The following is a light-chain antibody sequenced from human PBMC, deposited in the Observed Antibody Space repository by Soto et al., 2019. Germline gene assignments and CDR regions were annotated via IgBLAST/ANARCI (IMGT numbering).Light chain of an antibody. V-gene: IGKV3-20*01. CDR1: QSLSSNY. CDR3: HQCDISPWT. CDR2: GAS. J-gene: IGKJ1*01. Sequence: VLYHSPGTLSLNTGERATLSCRASQSLSSNYLAWYQQKPGQAPRLLIYGASSRATGIPDRFSGSGSGTDFTLTISRLEPEDCAVFYSHQCDISPWTSGQGA.